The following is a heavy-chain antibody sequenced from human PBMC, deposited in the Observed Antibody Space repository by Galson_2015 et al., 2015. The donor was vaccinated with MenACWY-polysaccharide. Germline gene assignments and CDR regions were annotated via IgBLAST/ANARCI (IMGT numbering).Heavy chain of an antibody. Sequence: CAISGDSVSSHSAAWNWIRQSPSRGLEWLGRTYYRSKWYHDYPVSVKSRMTINPDTSKNQFSLDLTSVTAADTAVYYCARVCGSGRCLDVWGQGTTVTVSS. CDR1: GDSVSSHSAA. J-gene: IGHJ6*02. CDR2: TYYRSKWYH. D-gene: IGHD2-21*01. V-gene: IGHV6-1*01. CDR3: ARVCGSGRCLDV.